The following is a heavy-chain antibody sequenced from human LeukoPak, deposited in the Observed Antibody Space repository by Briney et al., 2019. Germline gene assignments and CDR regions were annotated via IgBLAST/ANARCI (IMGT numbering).Heavy chain of an antibody. CDR1: GGSFSGYY. CDR3: ARGRCSGGSCYWGYYYYYYMDV. Sequence: SETLSLTCAVYGGSFSGYYWSWIRQPPGKGLEWIGEINHSGSTNYNPSLKSRVTISVDTSKNQFSLKLSSVTAADTAVYYCARGRCSGGSCYWGYYYYYYMDVWGKGTTVTVSS. D-gene: IGHD2-15*01. V-gene: IGHV4-34*01. CDR2: INHSGST. J-gene: IGHJ6*03.